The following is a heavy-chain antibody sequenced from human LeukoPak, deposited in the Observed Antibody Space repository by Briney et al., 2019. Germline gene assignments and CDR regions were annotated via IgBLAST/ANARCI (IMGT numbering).Heavy chain of an antibody. D-gene: IGHD2-15*01. J-gene: IGHJ4*02. Sequence: GGSLRLSCVASGFPFSSYWMTWVRQAPGKGLEWVANIKQDGSKKSYVDSVKGRFTISRDNTKNTWSLEMNSLRAEDTAVYYCVVGGSPDYWGQGTLVTVSS. CDR1: GFPFSSYW. CDR3: VVGGSPDY. CDR2: IKQDGSKK. V-gene: IGHV3-7*01.